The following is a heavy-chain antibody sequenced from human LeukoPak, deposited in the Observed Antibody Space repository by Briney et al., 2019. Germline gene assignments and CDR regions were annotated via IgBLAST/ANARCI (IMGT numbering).Heavy chain of an antibody. CDR2: INPNSGGT. V-gene: IGHV1-2*02. Sequence: ASVKVSCKASGYTFTGYYMHWVRQSPGQGLEWMGWINPNSGGTNYAQKFQGRVTMTRDTSISTAYMELSRLRSDDTAVYYCARDTGDSSGYYLGYWGQGPLVTVSS. CDR1: GYTFTGYY. D-gene: IGHD3-22*01. J-gene: IGHJ4*02. CDR3: ARDTGDSSGYYLGY.